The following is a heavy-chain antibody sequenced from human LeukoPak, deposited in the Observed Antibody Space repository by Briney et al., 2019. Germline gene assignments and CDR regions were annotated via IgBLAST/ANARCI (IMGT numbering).Heavy chain of an antibody. CDR1: GFTFGNYS. CDR2: INSDGSST. J-gene: IGHJ3*01. V-gene: IGHV3-74*01. Sequence: GGSLRLSCAASGFTFGNYSMHWVRQAPGKGLVWVSRINSDGSSTNYADSVKGRFTISRDNAKNTLYLQVNSLRAEDTAVYYCARDSTFRGTGPNVWGQGTMVIVSS. CDR3: ARDSTFRGTGPNV. D-gene: IGHD2-8*02.